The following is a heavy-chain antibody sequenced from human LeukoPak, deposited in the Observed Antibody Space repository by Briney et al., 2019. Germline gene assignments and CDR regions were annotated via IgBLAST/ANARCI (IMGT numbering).Heavy chain of an antibody. J-gene: IGHJ6*03. CDR2: ISYDGTNK. V-gene: IGHV3-30*03. CDR3: ARDGCGGSCFHYYYYYMDV. Sequence: GRSLRLSCAASGFTFSSYAMHWVRQAPGKGLEWVALISYDGTNKYYADSVKGRFTTSRDNSKNTLYLQMNSLRAEDTAVYYCARDGCGGSCFHYYYYYMDVWGKGTTVTISS. CDR1: GFTFSSYA. D-gene: IGHD2-15*01.